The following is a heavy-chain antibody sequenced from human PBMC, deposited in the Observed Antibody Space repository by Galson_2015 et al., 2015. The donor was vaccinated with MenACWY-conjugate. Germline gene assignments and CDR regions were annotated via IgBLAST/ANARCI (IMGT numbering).Heavy chain of an antibody. CDR3: ARGNSSSSVPLFDY. J-gene: IGHJ4*02. D-gene: IGHD6-6*01. Sequence: SETLSLTCAVYGGSFSGYYWSWIRQPPGKGLEWIGEINHSGSTNYNPSLKSRVTISVDTSKNQFSLKLGSVTAADTAVYYCARGNSSSSVPLFDYWGQGTLVTVSS. CDR1: GGSFSGYY. CDR2: INHSGST. V-gene: IGHV4-34*01.